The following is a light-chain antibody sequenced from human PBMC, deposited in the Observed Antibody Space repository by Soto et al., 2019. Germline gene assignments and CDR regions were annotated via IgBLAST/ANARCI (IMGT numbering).Light chain of an antibody. J-gene: IGLJ3*02. CDR3: TSFTTSSIWV. Sequence: QSALTQPAAVSGSPGQSITISCTGTSSDVGTYNLVSWYQQYPGKAPKLMIYATSKRPSGVSNRFSGSKSGDTASLTISGLQAEDEADYYCTSFTTSSIWVFGGGTKVTVL. V-gene: IGLV2-14*02. CDR2: ATS. CDR1: SSDVGTYNL.